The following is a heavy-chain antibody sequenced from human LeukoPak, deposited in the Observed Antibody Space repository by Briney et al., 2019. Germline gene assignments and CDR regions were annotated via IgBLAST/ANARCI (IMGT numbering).Heavy chain of an antibody. CDR1: GGSFSGYY. Sequence: SETLSLTCAVYGGSFSGYYWSWIRQPPGKGLEWIGEINHSGSTNYNPSLESRVTISVDTSKNQFSLKLSSVTAADTAVYYCASVPARPARVVTGDYWGQGTLVTVSS. V-gene: IGHV4-34*01. CDR2: INHSGST. CDR3: ASVPARPARVVTGDY. D-gene: IGHD3-3*01. J-gene: IGHJ4*02.